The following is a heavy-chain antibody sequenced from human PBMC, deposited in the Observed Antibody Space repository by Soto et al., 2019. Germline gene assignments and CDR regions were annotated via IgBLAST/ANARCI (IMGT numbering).Heavy chain of an antibody. J-gene: IGHJ4*02. D-gene: IGHD6-13*01. V-gene: IGHV3-13*01. CDR1: GFTFSSYD. CDR3: ARGTGYSSSWYGFDY. Sequence: GGSLRLSCAASGFTFSSYDMHWVRQATGKGLEWVSAIGTAGDTYYPGSVKGRFTISRENAKNSLYLQMNSLRAGDTAVYYCARGTGYSSSWYGFDYWGQGTLVTVSS. CDR2: IGTAGDT.